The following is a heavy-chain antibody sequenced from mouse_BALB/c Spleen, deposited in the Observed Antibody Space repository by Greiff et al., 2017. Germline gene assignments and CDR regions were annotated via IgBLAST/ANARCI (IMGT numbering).Heavy chain of an antibody. Sequence: EVQLVESGGDLVKPGGSLKLSCAASGFTFSSYGMSWVRQTPDKRLEWVATISSGGSYTYYPDSVKGRFTISRDNAKNTLYLLMSSLKSEDTAMYYCARLYDGFPDWGQGTLVTVSA. V-gene: IGHV5-6*01. CDR3: ARLYDGFPD. CDR1: GFTFSSYG. D-gene: IGHD2-3*01. CDR2: ISSGGSYT. J-gene: IGHJ3*01.